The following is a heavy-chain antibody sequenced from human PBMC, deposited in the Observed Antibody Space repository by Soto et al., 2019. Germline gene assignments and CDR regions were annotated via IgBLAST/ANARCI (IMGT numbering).Heavy chain of an antibody. D-gene: IGHD6-13*01. J-gene: IGHJ5*02. CDR3: ARDHCLAAAGCWFGP. CDR1: GYTFTSYG. Sequence: ASVKVSCKASGYTFTSYGISWVRQAPGQGLEWMGCISAYNGNTNYAQKLQGRVTMTTDTYTSTAYMALRSLRSDDTAVYYCARDHCLAAAGCWFGPWGQGTLVTVSS. CDR2: ISAYNGNT. V-gene: IGHV1-18*01.